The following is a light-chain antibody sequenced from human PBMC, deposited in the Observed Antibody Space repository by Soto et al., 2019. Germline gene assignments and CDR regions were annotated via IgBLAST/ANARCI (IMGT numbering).Light chain of an antibody. V-gene: IGKV1-9*01. CDR3: HQLKSYPHP. CDR2: GAS. J-gene: IGKJ4*01. Sequence: DIQLTQSPSFLSASVGDRVTITCRASQGIDSYLAWYQQKPGKAPKLLIYGASTLQSGVPSRFSGSKSGTEFTLTISSLQPEDFATYYCHQLKSYPHPFGGGTKVEIK. CDR1: QGIDSY.